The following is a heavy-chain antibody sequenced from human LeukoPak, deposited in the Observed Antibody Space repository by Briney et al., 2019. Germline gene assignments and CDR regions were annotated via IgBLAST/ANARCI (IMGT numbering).Heavy chain of an antibody. CDR3: ARENSGSYREFDY. J-gene: IGHJ4*02. CDR2: IYTSGSA. CDR1: GGSISSYY. D-gene: IGHD1-26*01. V-gene: IGHV4-4*07. Sequence: SETLSLTCTVSGGSISSYYWSWIRQPAGKGLEWIGRIYTSGSANYNASLKSRVSMSVDTSKNQFSLKLSSVTAADTAVFYCARENSGSYREFDYWGQGTLVTVSS.